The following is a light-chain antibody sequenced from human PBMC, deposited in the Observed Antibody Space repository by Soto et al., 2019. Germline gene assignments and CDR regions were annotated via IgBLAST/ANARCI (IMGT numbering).Light chain of an antibody. V-gene: IGLV1-44*01. J-gene: IGLJ3*02. CDR3: TSWDDSPRWL. Sequence: QSVLTQPPSASGTPGQRVTISCSGSSSNIGSNSVHWYKQVPGTAPKLLIYSNNQRPSGVPDRFSGSKSGTSASLAISGLQPEDEADYYCTSWDDSPRWLFGGGTKLTVL. CDR1: SSNIGSNS. CDR2: SNN.